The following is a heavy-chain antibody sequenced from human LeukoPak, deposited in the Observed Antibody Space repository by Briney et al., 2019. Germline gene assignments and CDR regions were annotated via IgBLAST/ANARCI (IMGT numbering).Heavy chain of an antibody. D-gene: IGHD6-19*01. Sequence: PGGSLRLSCAASGITFSSYAMTWVRQAPGKGLEWVSAISGSGGNTYYADSVKGRFTISRDNSKNTLYLQMNSLRAEDTAVYYCAKHGSGRYFDYWGQGTLVTVSS. CDR1: GITFSSYA. J-gene: IGHJ4*02. CDR3: AKHGSGRYFDY. CDR2: ISGSGGNT. V-gene: IGHV3-23*01.